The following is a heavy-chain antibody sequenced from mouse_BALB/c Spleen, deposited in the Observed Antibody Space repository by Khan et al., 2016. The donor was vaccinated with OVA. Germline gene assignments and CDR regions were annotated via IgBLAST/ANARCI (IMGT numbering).Heavy chain of an antibody. V-gene: IGHV3-2*02. Sequence: EVKLLESGPGLVKPSQSLSLTCTVTGYSITSGYAWNWIRQFPGNILEWMGYISYSGVTSYTPSLKSRISITRDTSKNQFFLQLNSVTTEDTATYYCARGNYYGYYFDYWGQGTTLTVSS. J-gene: IGHJ2*01. CDR3: ARGNYYGYYFDY. CDR1: GYSITSGYA. D-gene: IGHD1-1*01. CDR2: ISYSGVT.